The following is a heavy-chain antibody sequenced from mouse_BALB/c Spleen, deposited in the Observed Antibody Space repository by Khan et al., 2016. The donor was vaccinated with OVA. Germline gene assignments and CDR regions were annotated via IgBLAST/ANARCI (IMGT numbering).Heavy chain of an antibody. D-gene: IGHD1-1*01. CDR1: GFTFSTYG. CDR3: ERLAYYYNSEGFAY. CDR2: IRSGGHYN. Sequence: EVELVESGGDLVKPGGSLKLSCAASGFTFSTYGMSWVRQTPDMRLEWVATIRSGGHYNYYPDSVKGRFTISRDNAKTTLYLQRSSLEYEDTAIYYCERLAYYYNSEGFAYWGQGTLVTVSA. V-gene: IGHV5-6*01. J-gene: IGHJ3*01.